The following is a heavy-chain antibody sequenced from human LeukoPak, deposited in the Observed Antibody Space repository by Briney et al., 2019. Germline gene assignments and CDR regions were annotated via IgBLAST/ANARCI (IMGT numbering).Heavy chain of an antibody. CDR3: AKDYGPYYYYYMDV. Sequence: GSLRLSCAASGFTFSNYVMSWVRQAPGKGLEWVSAISGSGGSTYYADSVKGRFPISRDNSKNTLYLQMNSLRAEDTAVYYCAKDYGPYYYYYMDVWGKGTTVTVSS. CDR1: GFTFSNYV. CDR2: ISGSGGST. J-gene: IGHJ6*03. V-gene: IGHV3-23*01. D-gene: IGHD3-10*01.